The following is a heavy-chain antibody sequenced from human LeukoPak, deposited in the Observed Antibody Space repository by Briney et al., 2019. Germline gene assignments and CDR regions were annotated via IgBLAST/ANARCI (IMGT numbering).Heavy chain of an antibody. CDR1: GGSFSGYY. Sequence: PSETLCLTCAVYGGSFSGYYWSWIRQPPGKGLEWIGEINHSGSTNYNPSLKSRVTISVDTSKNQFSLKLSSVTAADTAVYYCATTVVKFYSFDYWGQGTLVTVSS. D-gene: IGHD4-17*01. V-gene: IGHV4-34*01. CDR2: INHSGST. J-gene: IGHJ4*02. CDR3: ATTVVKFYSFDY.